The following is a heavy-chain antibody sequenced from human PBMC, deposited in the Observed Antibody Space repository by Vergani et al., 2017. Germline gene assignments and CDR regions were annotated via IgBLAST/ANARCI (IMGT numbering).Heavy chain of an antibody. CDR2: SYYTGIT. J-gene: IGHJ6*02. CDR3: ARVMDRHEASTGYHFEVKDI. CDR1: GGSFNTYY. V-gene: IGHV4-59*13. Sequence: QVQLEESGPGLVKPSETLSLNCPVSGGSFNTYYWSWIRQSPGKGLEWIGYSYYTGITNYNPSLNSRVTISVDTSKNQFSLLLRSVTAADTAVYFCARVMDRHEASTGYHFEVKDIWVQGTTVTISS. D-gene: IGHD3-9*01.